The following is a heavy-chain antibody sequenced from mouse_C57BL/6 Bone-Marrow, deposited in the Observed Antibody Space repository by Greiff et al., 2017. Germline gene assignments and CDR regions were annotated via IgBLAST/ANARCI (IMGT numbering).Heavy chain of an antibody. J-gene: IGHJ4*01. Sequence: QVQLKESGPELVKPGASVKISCKASGYAFSSSWMNWVKQRPGKGLEWIGRIYPGDGDTNYNGKFKGKATLTADKSSSTAYMQLSSLTSEDSAVYFCAREDGNAYYYAMDYWGQGTSVTVSS. CDR3: AREDGNAYYYAMDY. V-gene: IGHV1-82*01. D-gene: IGHD2-1*01. CDR2: IYPGDGDT. CDR1: GYAFSSSW.